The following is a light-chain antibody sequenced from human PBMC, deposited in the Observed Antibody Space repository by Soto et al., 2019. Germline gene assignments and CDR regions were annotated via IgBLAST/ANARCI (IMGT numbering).Light chain of an antibody. CDR3: QQYNSYSWT. J-gene: IGKJ1*01. CDR2: KAS. Sequence: LQMTQSPSTLSASVGDRVTITCRASQSISSWLAWYQQKPGKGPKLRIYKASSLESGVPSRFSGSGSGTEFTLTISSLQPDDFATYYCQQYNSYSWTFGQGTKVEIK. CDR1: QSISSW. V-gene: IGKV1-5*03.